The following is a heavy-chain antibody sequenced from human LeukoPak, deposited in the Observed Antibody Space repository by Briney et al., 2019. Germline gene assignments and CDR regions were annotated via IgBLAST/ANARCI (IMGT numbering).Heavy chain of an antibody. V-gene: IGHV4-61*02. CDR3: ARVFDYADDVRMDA. J-gene: IGHJ6*04. CDR2: IYTSGST. Sequence: PSQTLSLTCTVSGGSISSGSYYWSWIRQPAGKGLEWIGRIYTSGSTNYNPSLKSRVTISVDTSKNQFSLKLSSVTAADTAVYYCARVFDYADDVRMDAWGKGTTVTISS. D-gene: IGHD4-17*01. CDR1: GGSISSGSYY.